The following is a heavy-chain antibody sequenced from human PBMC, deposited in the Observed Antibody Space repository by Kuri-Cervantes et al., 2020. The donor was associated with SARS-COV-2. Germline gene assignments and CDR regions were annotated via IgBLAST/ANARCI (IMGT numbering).Heavy chain of an antibody. CDR2: ISYDGSNK. V-gene: IGHV3-30-3*01. Sequence: GGSLRLSCAASGFTFSSYAMHWVRQAPGKGLEWVAVISYDGSNKYYADSVKGRFTISRDNSKNTLYLQMNSLRAEDTAVYYCARELGSSGWNDAFDIWGQGTMVTVSS. J-gene: IGHJ3*02. CDR1: GFTFSSYA. D-gene: IGHD6-19*01. CDR3: ARELGSSGWNDAFDI.